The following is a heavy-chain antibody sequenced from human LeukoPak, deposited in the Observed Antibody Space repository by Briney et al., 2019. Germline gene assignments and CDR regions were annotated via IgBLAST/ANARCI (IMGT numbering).Heavy chain of an antibody. V-gene: IGHV4-61*01. CDR1: GYSISSGYY. J-gene: IGHJ4*02. CDR3: ASVKFGSYGVLDY. D-gene: IGHD1-26*01. Sequence: SETLSLTCAVSGYSISSGYYWGWIRQPPGKGLEWIGYIYYSGSPNYNPSLKSRVTISVDTSKNQFSLKLSSVTAADTAIYYCASVKFGSYGVLDYWGQGTLVTVSS. CDR2: IYYSGSP.